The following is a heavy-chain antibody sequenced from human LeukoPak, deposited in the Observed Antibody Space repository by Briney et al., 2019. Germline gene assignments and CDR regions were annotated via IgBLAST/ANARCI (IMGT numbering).Heavy chain of an antibody. Sequence: GGSLRLSCAASGFTFSSYAMSWVRQAPGKGLVWVSRINSGGSSTSYADSVKGRFTISRDNAKNTLYLQMNSLRAEDTAVYYCVSSYCSGGSCYSASGYWGQGTLVTVSS. CDR2: INSGGSST. D-gene: IGHD2-15*01. CDR3: VSSYCSGGSCYSASGY. V-gene: IGHV3-74*01. J-gene: IGHJ4*02. CDR1: GFTFSSYA.